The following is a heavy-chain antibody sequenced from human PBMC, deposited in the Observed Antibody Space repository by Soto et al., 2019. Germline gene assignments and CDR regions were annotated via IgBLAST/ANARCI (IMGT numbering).Heavy chain of an antibody. CDR3: PKTQGHPNFFDY. CDR2: ISGSGDTT. CDR1: GFTFSTYA. Sequence: EVQLLESGGGLVQPGGSLRLSCAASGFTFSTYAMSWVRQAPGKGLEWVSTISGSGDTTYYVDSVKGRFTISRDSSKNTLYLQINIPRAADTPVISCPKTQGHPNFFDYWGQEALVTVSP. V-gene: IGHV3-23*01. J-gene: IGHJ4*02.